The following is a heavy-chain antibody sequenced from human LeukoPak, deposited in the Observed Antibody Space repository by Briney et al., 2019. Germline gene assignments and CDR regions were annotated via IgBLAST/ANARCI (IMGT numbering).Heavy chain of an antibody. Sequence: PGGSLRLSCAASGFTFDDYAMHWVRQAPGKGLEWVSLISWDGGSTYYADSVKGRFTISRDNSKNSLYLQMNSLRAEDTALYYCAKPKVKGGYNYAYYFDYWGQGTLVTVSS. V-gene: IGHV3-43D*03. CDR2: ISWDGGST. J-gene: IGHJ4*02. CDR1: GFTFDDYA. D-gene: IGHD5-24*01. CDR3: AKPKVKGGYNYAYYFDY.